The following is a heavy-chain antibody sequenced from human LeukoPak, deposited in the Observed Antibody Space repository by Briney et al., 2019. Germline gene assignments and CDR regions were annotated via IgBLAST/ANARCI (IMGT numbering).Heavy chain of an antibody. D-gene: IGHD4-17*01. Sequence: SQTLSLTCAISGDSDSSNSAAWNWIRQSPSRGLEWLGRTYYRSKWYNDYAVSVKSRITINPDTSKNQFSLQLNSVTPEDTAVYYCARDPYGDYVPGFRAFDIWGQGTMVTVSS. V-gene: IGHV6-1*01. CDR2: TYYRSKWYN. J-gene: IGHJ3*02. CDR3: ARDPYGDYVPGFRAFDI. CDR1: GDSDSSNSAA.